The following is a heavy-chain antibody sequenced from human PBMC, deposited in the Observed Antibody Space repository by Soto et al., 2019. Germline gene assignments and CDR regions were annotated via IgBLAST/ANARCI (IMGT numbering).Heavy chain of an antibody. V-gene: IGHV1-69*13. CDR2: IIPIFGTA. D-gene: IGHD3-22*01. CDR1: GGTFSSYA. J-gene: IGHJ3*02. CDR3: ARDRIYDSSGSLQAAFDI. Sequence: XVKVSCKASGGTFSSYAISWVRQAPGQGLEWMGGIIPIFGTANYAQKFQGRVTITADESTSTAYMELSSLRSEDTAVYYCARDRIYDSSGSLQAAFDIWGQGTMVTVS.